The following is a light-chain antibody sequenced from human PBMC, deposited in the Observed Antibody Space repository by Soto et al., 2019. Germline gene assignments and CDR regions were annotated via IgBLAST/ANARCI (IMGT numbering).Light chain of an antibody. V-gene: IGLV2-8*01. CDR2: EVT. CDR1: SRDVGGYNY. J-gene: IGLJ2*01. CDR3: SSYAGSNRVL. Sequence: QSALTQPPSASGSPGQSVTISCTGTSRDVGGYNYVSWYQQHPGKAPKLMIYEVTKRPSGVPDRFSGTKSANTASLTVSGLQVEDEADYYCSSYAGSNRVLFGGGTKLTVL.